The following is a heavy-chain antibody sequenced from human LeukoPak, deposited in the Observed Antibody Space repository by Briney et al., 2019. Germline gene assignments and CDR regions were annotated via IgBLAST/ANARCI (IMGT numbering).Heavy chain of an antibody. CDR1: GFTFSNAW. J-gene: IGHJ3*02. CDR2: IKSKTDGGTT. CDR3: PAFGIQNLWLGELLYVDAFDI. D-gene: IGHD3-10*01. Sequence: SGGSLRLSCAASGFTFSNAWMSWVRQAPGKGLEWVGRIKSKTDGGTTDYAAPVKGRFTISRDDSKNTLYLQMNSLKTEDTAVYYCPAFGIQNLWLGELLYVDAFDIWGQGKMVTVSS. V-gene: IGHV3-15*01.